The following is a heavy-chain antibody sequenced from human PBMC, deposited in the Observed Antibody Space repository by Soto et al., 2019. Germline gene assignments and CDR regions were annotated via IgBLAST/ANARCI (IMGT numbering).Heavy chain of an antibody. D-gene: IGHD6-19*01. V-gene: IGHV3-30*18. J-gene: IGHJ3*02. CDR3: AKSQRNHRYSSGWADAFDI. Sequence: PGGSLRLSCAASGFTFSSYGMHWVRQAPGKGLEWVAVISYDGSNKYYADSVKGRFTISRDNSKNTLYLQMNSLRAEDTAVYYCAKSQRNHRYSSGWADAFDIWGQGTMVTVSS. CDR2: ISYDGSNK. CDR1: GFTFSSYG.